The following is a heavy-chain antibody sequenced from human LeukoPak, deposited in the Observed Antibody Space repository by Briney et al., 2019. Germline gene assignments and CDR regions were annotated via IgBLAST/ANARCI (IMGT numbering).Heavy chain of an antibody. D-gene: IGHD6-13*01. CDR3: ARGAIAAAETGDAFDI. V-gene: IGHV4-4*07. CDR1: GGSMSSYY. Sequence: SETLSLTCTVSGGSMSSYYWSWIRQPAGKGLEWIGRIYTSGSTNYNPSLKSRVTMSVDTSKNQFSLKLSSVTAADTAVYYCARGAIAAAETGDAFDIWGQGTMVTVSS. CDR2: IYTSGST. J-gene: IGHJ3*02.